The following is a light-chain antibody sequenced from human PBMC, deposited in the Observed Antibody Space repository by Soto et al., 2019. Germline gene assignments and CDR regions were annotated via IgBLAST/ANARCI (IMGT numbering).Light chain of an antibody. CDR3: QQRSTCPLT. V-gene: IGKV3-11*01. CDR1: QSVSSY. Sequence: EIVLTQSPATLSLSPGERATLSCRASQSVSSYLAWYQQKPGQAPRLLLYEASNTATAIPPRFSGSGSGTVFTLTISRLEHEDFAVYYCQQRSTCPLTFGGGTKVELK. CDR2: EAS. J-gene: IGKJ4*01.